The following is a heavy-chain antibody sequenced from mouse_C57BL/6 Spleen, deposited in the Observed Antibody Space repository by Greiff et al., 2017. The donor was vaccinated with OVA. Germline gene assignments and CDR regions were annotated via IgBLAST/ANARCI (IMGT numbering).Heavy chain of an antibody. CDR1: GFTFSDYY. CDR2: INYDGSST. D-gene: IGHD2-12*01. J-gene: IGHJ1*03. CDR3: ARGEVFYDGWYFDV. Sequence: EVKLVESEGGLVQPGRSMKLSCTASGFTFSDYYMAWVRQVPEKGLEWVANINYDGSSTYYLDSLKSRFIISRDNAKNILYLQMSSLKSEDTATYYCARGEVFYDGWYFDVWGTGTTVTVSS. V-gene: IGHV5-16*01.